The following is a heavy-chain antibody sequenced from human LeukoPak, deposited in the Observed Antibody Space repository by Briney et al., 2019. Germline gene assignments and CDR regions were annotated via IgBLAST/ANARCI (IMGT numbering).Heavy chain of an antibody. CDR2: ISSSSSYI. V-gene: IGHV3-21*01. Sequence: PGGSLRLSCAASGFTFSSYSMNWVRQAPGKGLEWVSSISSSSSYIYYADSVKGRFTISRDNAKNSLYLQMNSLRAEDSAVYYCARDLNDYYSYYSDYWGQGTLVTVSS. CDR3: ARDLNDYYSYYSDY. J-gene: IGHJ4*02. D-gene: IGHD3-22*01. CDR1: GFTFSSYS.